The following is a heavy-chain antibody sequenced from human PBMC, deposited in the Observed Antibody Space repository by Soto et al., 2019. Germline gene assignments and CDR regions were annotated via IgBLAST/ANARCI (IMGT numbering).Heavy chain of an antibody. CDR1: GLTFSDFW. CDR2: IKQDGSQK. V-gene: IGHV3-7*04. D-gene: IGHD3-22*01. Sequence: PGGSLKLSCAASGLTFSDFWMSWARQAPGKGLEGVANIKQDGSQKWYVDSVKGRFTISRDNAKNSLYLQMNSLRAEDTAVYYCARGDYYDTSGPFSDAFDIWGRGTMVTVSS. CDR3: ARGDYYDTSGPFSDAFDI. J-gene: IGHJ3*02.